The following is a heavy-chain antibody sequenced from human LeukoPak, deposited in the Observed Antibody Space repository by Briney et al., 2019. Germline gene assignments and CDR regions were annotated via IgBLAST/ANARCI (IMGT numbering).Heavy chain of an antibody. D-gene: IGHD4-17*01. V-gene: IGHV3-66*01. J-gene: IGHJ4*02. CDR3: ARRGVTKYYFDY. CDR2: IYSGGST. Sequence: PGGSLRLSCEASGFTFSSYEMSWVRQAPGKGLEWVSVIYSGGSTYYADSVKGRFTISRDNSKNTLYLQMNSLRAEDTAVYYCARRGVTKYYFDYWGQGTLVTVSS. CDR1: GFTFSSYE.